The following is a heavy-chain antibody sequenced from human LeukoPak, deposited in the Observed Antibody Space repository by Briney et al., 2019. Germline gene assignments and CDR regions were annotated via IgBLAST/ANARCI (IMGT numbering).Heavy chain of an antibody. Sequence: SVKVSCKASGGTFSSYAISWVRQAPGQGLEWMGGIIPIFGTANYAQKFQGRVTITADESTSTAYMELSSLRSEDTAVYYCARDGTWYYYDSSGYYWWGQGTLDTVSS. D-gene: IGHD3-22*01. CDR1: GGTFSSYA. CDR2: IIPIFGTA. V-gene: IGHV1-69*13. CDR3: ARDGTWYYYDSSGYYW. J-gene: IGHJ4*02.